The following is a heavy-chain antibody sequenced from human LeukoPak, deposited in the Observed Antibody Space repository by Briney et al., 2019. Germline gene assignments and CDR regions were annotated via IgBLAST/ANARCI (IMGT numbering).Heavy chain of an antibody. Sequence: GSLRLSCAASGFTFSSYWMHWVRQAPGKGLVWVSGINSDGSSTSYADSVKGRFTISRDNAKNTLYLQMNSLRAEDTAVYYCARAYYDILIGYYYYGMDVWGKGTTVTVSS. CDR1: GFTFSSYW. CDR3: ARAYYDILIGYYYYGMDV. V-gene: IGHV3-74*01. J-gene: IGHJ6*04. CDR2: INSDGSST. D-gene: IGHD3-9*01.